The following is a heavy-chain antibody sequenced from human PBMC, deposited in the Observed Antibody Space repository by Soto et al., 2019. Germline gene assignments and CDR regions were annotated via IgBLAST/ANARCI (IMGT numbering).Heavy chain of an antibody. CDR2: IKQDGSDK. J-gene: IGHJ4*02. D-gene: IGHD6-13*01. CDR1: GFTFSSYW. CDR3: AKENQHLVHDY. Sequence: GGSLRLSCAASGFTFSSYWMSWVRQAPGKGLEWVANIKQDGSDKYYADSMKGRFIISRDNSENTLFLNMNSLKPEDTAVYYCAKENQHLVHDYWGQGTLVTVSS. V-gene: IGHV3-7*04.